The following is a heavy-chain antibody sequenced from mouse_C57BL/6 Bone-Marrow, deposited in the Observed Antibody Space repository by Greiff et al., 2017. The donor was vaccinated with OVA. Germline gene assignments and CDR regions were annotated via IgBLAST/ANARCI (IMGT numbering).Heavy chain of an antibody. CDR1: GYTFTSYG. Sequence: QVHVKQSGAELARPGASVKLSCKASGYTFTSYGISWVKQRTGQGLEWIGEIYPRSGNTYYNEKFKGKATLTADKSSSTAYMELRSLTSEDSAVYFCARRAVSPRYSNYIAYWGQGTLVTVSA. CDR3: ARRAVSPRYSNYIAY. D-gene: IGHD2-5*01. V-gene: IGHV1-81*01. CDR2: IYPRSGNT. J-gene: IGHJ3*01.